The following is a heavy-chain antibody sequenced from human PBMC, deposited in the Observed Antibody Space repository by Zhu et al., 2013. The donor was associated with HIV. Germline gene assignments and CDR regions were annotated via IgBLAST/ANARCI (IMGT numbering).Heavy chain of an antibody. J-gene: IGHJ6*03. V-gene: IGHV1-46*02. D-gene: IGHD2-2*01. CDR2: INTNGGTT. CDR3: ARGLTESELPAALTWLASDDQYTHYMDV. CDR1: RFTFNNFH. Sequence: QVQLMQSAAEAKTPGASVRVSCKAPRFTFNNFHIHWVRQAPGTRPEWIGMINTNGGTTTYAQKFQGRVAVTRDTSTNTGYLQLNSLRSEDTAIYYCARGLTESELPAALTWLASDDQYTHYMDVWGKGTTVIVSS.